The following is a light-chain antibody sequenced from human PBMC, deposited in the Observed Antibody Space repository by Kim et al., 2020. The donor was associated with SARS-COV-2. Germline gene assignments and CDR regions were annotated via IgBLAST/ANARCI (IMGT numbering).Light chain of an antibody. V-gene: IGLV3-21*04. CDR2: YDS. CDR3: QVWDSSSDHPWV. J-gene: IGLJ3*02. CDR1: NIGSKS. Sequence: PGKTAGITCGGNNIGSKSVHWYQQKPGQAPVLVIYYDSDRPSGIPERFSGSNSGNTATLTISRVEAGDEADYYCQVWDSSSDHPWVFGGGTQLTVL.